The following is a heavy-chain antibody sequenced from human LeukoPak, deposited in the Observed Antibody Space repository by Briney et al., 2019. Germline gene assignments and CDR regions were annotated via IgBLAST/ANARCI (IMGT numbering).Heavy chain of an antibody. D-gene: IGHD1-26*01. CDR3: ARDPYSGNYGDYYYYYMDV. CDR1: GFTFSNAW. J-gene: IGHJ6*03. CDR2: ITSSGTYI. V-gene: IGHV3-21*01. Sequence: GGSLRLSCAASGFTFSNAWMSWVRQAPGKGLEWVSSITSSGTYIYYADSVKGRFTISRDNARNSLYLQMNSLRVEDTAVYYCARDPYSGNYGDYYYYYMDVWGKGTTVTISS.